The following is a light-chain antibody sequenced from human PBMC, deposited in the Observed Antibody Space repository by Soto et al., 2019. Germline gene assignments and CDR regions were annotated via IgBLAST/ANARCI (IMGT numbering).Light chain of an antibody. V-gene: IGLV2-14*03. J-gene: IGLJ2*01. CDR1: SSDVGDFNY. CDR2: DVT. Sequence: QSVLTQPASVSGSPGRSVTISCTGSSSDVGDFNYVSWYQHLPGRAPKLIIYDVTNRPSGISYRFSASKSGRTASLTISGLQAEDEADYYYSSYSSSSTHVVFGGGTQLTVL. CDR3: SSYSSSSTHVV.